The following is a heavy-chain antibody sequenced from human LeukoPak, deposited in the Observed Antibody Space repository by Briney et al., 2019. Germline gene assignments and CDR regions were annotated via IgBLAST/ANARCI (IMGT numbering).Heavy chain of an antibody. CDR1: GYTFTSYG. CDR2: TNPYNGNT. CDR3: AREIYGRFDY. Sequence: ASVKVSCKASGYTFTSYGISWVRQAPGQGPECMGWTNPYNGNTNYALKVRGRVTMTTDTSTSTAYLELRSLRSDDTAIYYCAREIYGRFDYWGQGTLVTVSS. J-gene: IGHJ4*02. D-gene: IGHD4-17*01. V-gene: IGHV1-18*01.